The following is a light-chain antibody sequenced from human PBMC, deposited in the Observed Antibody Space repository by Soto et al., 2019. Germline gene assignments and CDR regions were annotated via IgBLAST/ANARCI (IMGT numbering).Light chain of an antibody. Sequence: EIVLTQSPGTLSLSPGARATLSCRASQSVSNNYLAWYQQKPGQAPRLLIHGASSRATGIPDRFSGSGSGTDFTLSISSLEPEDSAVYYCQQYGSSLPLTFGGGSKVE. CDR1: QSVSNNY. CDR2: GAS. V-gene: IGKV3-20*01. J-gene: IGKJ4*01. CDR3: QQYGSSLPLT.